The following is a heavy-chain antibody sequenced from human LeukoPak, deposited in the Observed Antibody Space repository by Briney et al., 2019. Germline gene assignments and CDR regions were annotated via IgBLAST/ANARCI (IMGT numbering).Heavy chain of an antibody. D-gene: IGHD6-13*01. CDR3: ARHSLDIAAAGTVNGYYYYYMDV. J-gene: IGHJ6*03. Sequence: GESLKISCKGSGYSFTTYWIAWVRQVPGKGLEWMGIFYPADSHTRYSPAFQGQVTISADTSINTAYLQWSSLKASDTAMYYCARHSLDIAAAGTVNGYYYYYMDVWGKGTTVTISS. CDR2: FYPADSHT. CDR1: GYSFTTYW. V-gene: IGHV5-51*01.